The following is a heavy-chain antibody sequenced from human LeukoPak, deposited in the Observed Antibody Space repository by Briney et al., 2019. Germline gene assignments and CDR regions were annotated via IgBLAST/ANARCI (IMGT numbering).Heavy chain of an antibody. CDR1: GGSVSSGSYN. CDR3: ARYSLAPAVAGYSCFDY. CDR2: IYYSGST. V-gene: IGHV4-61*01. Sequence: SETLSLTCTVSGGSVSSGSYNWSWIRQPPGKGLEWIGYIYYSGSTNYNPSLKSRVTISVDTSKNQFSLKLSSVTAADTAVYYCARYSLAPAVAGYSCFDYWGQGTLVTVSS. J-gene: IGHJ4*02. D-gene: IGHD6-19*01.